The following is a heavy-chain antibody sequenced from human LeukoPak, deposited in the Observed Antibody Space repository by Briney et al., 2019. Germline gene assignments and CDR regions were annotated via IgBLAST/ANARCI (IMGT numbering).Heavy chain of an antibody. Sequence: GGSLRLSCAASGFTFSSYAMSWVRQAPGKGLEWVSAISGSGGSTYYADSVKGRFTISRDNSKTTLFLQVNSLRPEDTAVYYCASPVGAPNAFAIWGQGTMVTVSS. CDR3: ASPVGAPNAFAI. V-gene: IGHV3-23*01. J-gene: IGHJ3*02. D-gene: IGHD1-26*01. CDR2: ISGSGGST. CDR1: GFTFSSYA.